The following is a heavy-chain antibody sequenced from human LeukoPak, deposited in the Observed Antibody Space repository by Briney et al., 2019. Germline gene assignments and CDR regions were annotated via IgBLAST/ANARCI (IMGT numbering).Heavy chain of an antibody. D-gene: IGHD3-22*01. V-gene: IGHV3-11*05. Sequence: GGSLRLSCSASGFTFSTYAMHWIRQAPGKGLEWVSYISSSSSYTNYADSVKGRFTISRDNAKNSLYLQMNSLRAEDTAVYYCARELTLRSGLRREFDPWGQGTLVTVSS. J-gene: IGHJ5*02. CDR3: ARELTLRSGLRREFDP. CDR1: GFTFSTYA. CDR2: ISSSSSYT.